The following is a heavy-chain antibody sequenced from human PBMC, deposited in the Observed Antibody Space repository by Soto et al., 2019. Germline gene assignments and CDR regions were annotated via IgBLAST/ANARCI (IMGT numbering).Heavy chain of an antibody. J-gene: IGHJ6*03. D-gene: IGHD2-15*01. CDR1: GGSISSYY. V-gene: IGHV4-59*12. CDR3: ARGRPLYFSGGSGYGPRIYSSSYMDV. CDR2: IYYSGST. Sequence: PSETLSLTCTVSGGSISSYYWSWIRQPPGKGLEWIGYIYYSGSTNYNPSLKSRVTISVDTSKNQFSLKLSSVTAADTAVYYCARGRPLYFSGGSGYGPRIYSSSYMDVWGKGT.